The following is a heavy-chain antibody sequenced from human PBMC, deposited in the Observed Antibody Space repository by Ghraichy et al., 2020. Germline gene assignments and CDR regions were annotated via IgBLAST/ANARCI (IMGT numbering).Heavy chain of an antibody. D-gene: IGHD3-3*01. V-gene: IGHV1-2*02. J-gene: IGHJ3*02. Sequence: ASVKVSCKASGYTFTGYYMHWVRQAPGQGLEWMGWINPNSGGTNYAQKFQGRVTMTRDTSISTAYMELSRLRSDDTAVYYCARDRGDFWSGYSDAFDIWGQGTMVTVSS. CDR3: ARDRGDFWSGYSDAFDI. CDR1: GYTFTGYY. CDR2: INPNSGGT.